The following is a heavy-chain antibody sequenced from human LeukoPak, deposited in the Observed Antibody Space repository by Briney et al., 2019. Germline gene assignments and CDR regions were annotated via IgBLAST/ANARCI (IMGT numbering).Heavy chain of an antibody. J-gene: IGHJ4*02. CDR2: IKQDGSEK. CDR1: GFTFSSYW. Sequence: GGSLRLSCAASGFTFSSYWMSWVRQAPGKGLEWVASIKQDGSEKHYVDSVKGRFTISRDNAKNSLYLQMNSLRAEDTAVYYCTTSRTFDYWGQGTLVTVSS. D-gene: IGHD2-2*01. V-gene: IGHV3-7*01. CDR3: TTSRTFDY.